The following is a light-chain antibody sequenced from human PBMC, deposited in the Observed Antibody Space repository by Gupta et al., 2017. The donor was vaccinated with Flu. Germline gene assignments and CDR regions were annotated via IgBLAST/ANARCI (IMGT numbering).Light chain of an antibody. Sequence: PGKTASTACCGDSWGGKYVCWYQQKPGQAPMMIMYEDNKRPSGIPERFSGSNSGNTASLTIWGTQAKEEADYYCQSLNTSADYVFGTGTKVTVL. CDR1: SWGGKY. CDR2: EDN. J-gene: IGLJ1*01. V-gene: IGLV3-1*01. CDR3: QSLNTSADYV.